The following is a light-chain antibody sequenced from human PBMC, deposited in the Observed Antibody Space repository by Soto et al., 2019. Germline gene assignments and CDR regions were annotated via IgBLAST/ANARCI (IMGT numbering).Light chain of an antibody. J-gene: IGLJ3*02. V-gene: IGLV1-40*01. Sequence: QSVLTQPPSVSGAPGQGVTISCAGTSSNIGAGYDVHWYQQVPGTAPKLLIYTNSNRSSGVPDRFSGSKSGTSASLAITGLEAADEADYYCQSYDSSLGALVFGGGTKLTVL. CDR1: SSNIGAGYD. CDR3: QSYDSSLGALV. CDR2: TNS.